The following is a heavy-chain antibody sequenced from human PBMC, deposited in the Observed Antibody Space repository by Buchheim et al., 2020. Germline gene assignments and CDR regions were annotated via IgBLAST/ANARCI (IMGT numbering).Heavy chain of an antibody. CDR3: ARGRTTVTTNEFGY. D-gene: IGHD4-11*01. J-gene: IGHJ4*02. CDR2: MNPNSGNT. Sequence: QVQLVQSGAEVKKPGASVKVSCKASGYTFTGYDINCVRQATGQGLEWMGWMNPNSGNTGYTQKFQGRVTMTRNTSISTAYMELSSLRFEDTAVYYCARGRTTVTTNEFGYWGQGAL. CDR1: GYTFTGYD. V-gene: IGHV1-8*01.